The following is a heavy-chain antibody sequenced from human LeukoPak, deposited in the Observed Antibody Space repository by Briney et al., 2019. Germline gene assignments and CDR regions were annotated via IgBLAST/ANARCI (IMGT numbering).Heavy chain of an antibody. CDR3: ARGPLRGVILPRWFDP. Sequence: PSETLSLTCTVSGGSISSGDYHWSWIRQPPGKGLEWIGYIYYSGSTYYNPSLKSRVTISVDTSKNQFSLKLSSVTAADTAVYYCARGPLRGVILPRWFDPWGQGTLVTVSS. CDR1: GGSISSGDYH. J-gene: IGHJ5*02. V-gene: IGHV4-30-4*01. CDR2: IYYSGST. D-gene: IGHD3-10*01.